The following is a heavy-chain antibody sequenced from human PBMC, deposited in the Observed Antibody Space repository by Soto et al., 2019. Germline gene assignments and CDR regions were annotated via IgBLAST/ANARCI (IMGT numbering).Heavy chain of an antibody. CDR3: ARAEDSSGWYDDYYGMDV. V-gene: IGHV3-74*01. CDR1: GFTFSSYW. J-gene: IGHJ6*02. D-gene: IGHD6-19*01. CDR2: INSDGSST. Sequence: EVQLVESGVGLVQPGGSLRLSCAASGFTFSSYWMHWVRQAPGKGLVWVSRINSDGSSTSYADSVKGRFTISRDNAKKTLYLQMNSLRAEDTAVYYCARAEDSSGWYDDYYGMDVWGQGTTVTVSS.